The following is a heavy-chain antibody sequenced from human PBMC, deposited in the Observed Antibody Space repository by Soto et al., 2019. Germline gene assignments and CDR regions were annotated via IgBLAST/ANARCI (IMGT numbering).Heavy chain of an antibody. V-gene: IGHV1-18*01. D-gene: IGHD4-17*01. CDR2: ISPYNGNT. J-gene: IGHJ6*03. CDR3: ARGTTVTTTPTYYYMDV. Sequence: QVQLEQSGAEVTKPGASVKVSCKASGYTFSSYAISWVRQAPGQGLEWMGWISPYNGNTHHTQILQGRVTMTTDTSTTTAYMELKSLRSDDTAIYYCARGTTVTTTPTYYYMDVWGKGTTVTVSS. CDR1: GYTFSSYA.